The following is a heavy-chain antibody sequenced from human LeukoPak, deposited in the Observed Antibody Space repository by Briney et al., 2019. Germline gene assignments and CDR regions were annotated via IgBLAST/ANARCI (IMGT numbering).Heavy chain of an antibody. D-gene: IGHD6-13*01. J-gene: IGHJ2*01. Sequence: GASVKVSCKVSGYTLTELSMHWVRQAPGKGLEWMGGFDPEDGETIYAQKLQGRVTMTEDTSTNTAYMGLSSLRSEDTAVYYCATGPIAAAGTGYFDLWGRGTLVTVSS. CDR2: FDPEDGET. V-gene: IGHV1-24*01. CDR3: ATGPIAAAGTGYFDL. CDR1: GYTLTELS.